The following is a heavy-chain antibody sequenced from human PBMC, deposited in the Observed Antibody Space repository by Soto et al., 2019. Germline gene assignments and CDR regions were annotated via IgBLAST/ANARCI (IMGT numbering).Heavy chain of an antibody. CDR1: GFTFDRYS. Sequence: LRLSCAASGFTFDRYSMNWVRQTPGKGLEWVSVVYSGGTTYYADSVKGRFTISRDNSKNTLYLQMDNLRAEDTAMYYCASRVIVATWAAFDIWGQGTMVTVSS. CDR2: VYSGGTT. CDR3: ASRVIVATWAAFDI. D-gene: IGHD2-15*01. V-gene: IGHV3-66*01. J-gene: IGHJ3*02.